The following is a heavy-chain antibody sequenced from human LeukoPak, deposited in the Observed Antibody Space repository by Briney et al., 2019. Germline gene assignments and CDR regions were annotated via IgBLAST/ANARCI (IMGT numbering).Heavy chain of an antibody. D-gene: IGHD2-2*02. CDR1: GFTFSSYS. V-gene: IGHV3-66*02. J-gene: IGHJ4*02. Sequence: GGSLRLSCAASGFTFSSYSMNWVRQAPGKGLEWVSVIYSGGSTYYADSVKGRFTISRDNSKNTLYLQMNSLRAEDTAVYYCARDLGAYCSSTSCYKAFDYWGQGTLVTVSS. CDR2: IYSGGST. CDR3: ARDLGAYCSSTSCYKAFDY.